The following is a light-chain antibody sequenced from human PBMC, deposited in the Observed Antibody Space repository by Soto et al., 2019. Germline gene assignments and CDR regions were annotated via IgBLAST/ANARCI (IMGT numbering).Light chain of an antibody. CDR2: EVN. CDR1: SSDVGNYNR. CDR3: CSYTTGSTYV. Sequence: QSALTQPPSVSGSPGQSVAISCTGTSSDVGNYNRVSWYQQPPGTAPKLMIYEVNNRPSGVPDRFSGSKSGNTASLTISGLQAEDEADYYCCSYTTGSTYVFGTGTKVTVL. J-gene: IGLJ1*01. V-gene: IGLV2-18*02.